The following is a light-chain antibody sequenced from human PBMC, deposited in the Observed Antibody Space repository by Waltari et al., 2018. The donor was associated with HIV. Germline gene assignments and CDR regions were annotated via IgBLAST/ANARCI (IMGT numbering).Light chain of an antibody. Sequence: QSVLTQPPYASGTPGQRVPLSCSGGRTNIGSNFVYWYHPLPGTAPKLVISKTKQRASGVTDRVAGSKSGDAASLTISGRRSEDEAVDDCAAWDDRRSSGVFGGGTKVTGL. CDR1: RTNIGSNF. CDR3: AAWDDRRSSGV. J-gene: IGLJ3*02. CDR2: KTK. V-gene: IGLV1-47*01.